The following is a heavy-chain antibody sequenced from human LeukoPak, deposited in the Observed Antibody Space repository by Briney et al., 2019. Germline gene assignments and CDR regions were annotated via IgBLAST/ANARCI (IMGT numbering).Heavy chain of an antibody. D-gene: IGHD6-6*01. V-gene: IGHV3-7*01. CDR1: GFTFSSYW. J-gene: IGHJ2*01. Sequence: PGGSLRLSCAASGFTFSSYWMSWVRQAPGKGLEWVANIKQDGSEKYYVDSVKGRFTISRDNAKNSLYLQMNSLRAEDTAVYYCARALSSSSAGGYFDLWGRGTLVTVSS. CDR2: IKQDGSEK. CDR3: ARALSSSSAGGYFDL.